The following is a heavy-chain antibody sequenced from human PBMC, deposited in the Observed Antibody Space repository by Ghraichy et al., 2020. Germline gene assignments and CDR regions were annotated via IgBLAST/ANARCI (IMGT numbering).Heavy chain of an antibody. CDR3: AKAMNSDLWPSGTYGLFDY. J-gene: IGHJ4*02. CDR2: ISFDGSDR. Sequence: GGSLRLSCAASGFTFSEHGMHWFRQAPGRGLEWVAVISFDGSDRYYGDSVKGRFTISRDNSKNTLYLQMNSLRAEDTAVYYCAKAMNSDLWPSGTYGLFDYWGQGTLVAVYS. CDR1: GFTFSEHG. D-gene: IGHD1-26*01. V-gene: IGHV3-30*18.